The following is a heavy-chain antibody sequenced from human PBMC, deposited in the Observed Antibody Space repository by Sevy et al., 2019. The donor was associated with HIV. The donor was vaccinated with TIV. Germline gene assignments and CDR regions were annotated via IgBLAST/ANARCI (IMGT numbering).Heavy chain of an antibody. D-gene: IGHD1-1*01. CDR2: TSYDGSTK. J-gene: IGHJ1*01. V-gene: IGHV3-30*04. Sequence: GGSLRLSCTVSGFIFSNFDMHWVRQAPGKGLEWVAVTSYDGSTKYYADSVKGRFTISRDNSRNILSLEMSSLRRDDTAVYYCARGENDDECFQDWGQGTLVTVSS. CDR1: GFIFSNFD. CDR3: ARGENDDECFQD.